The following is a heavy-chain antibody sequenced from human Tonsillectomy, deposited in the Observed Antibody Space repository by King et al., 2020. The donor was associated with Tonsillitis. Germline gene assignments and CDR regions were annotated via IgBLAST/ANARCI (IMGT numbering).Heavy chain of an antibody. CDR2: IDWNDVK. CDR3: ARSSGWYGYYFDY. D-gene: IGHD6-19*01. CDR1: GFSLTTSGLC. V-gene: IGHV2-70*01. J-gene: IGHJ4*02. Sequence: TLKESGPALVKPTQTLTLTCTFSGFSLTTSGLCVNWIRQPPWKALEWLALIDWNDVKYYNTSLKTRVTISKDTSKNQVVLTMTNMDPVDTATYYCARSSGWYGYYFDYWGQGTLVTVST.